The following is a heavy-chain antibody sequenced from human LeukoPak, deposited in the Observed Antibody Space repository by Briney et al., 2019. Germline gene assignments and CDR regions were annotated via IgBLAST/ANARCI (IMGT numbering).Heavy chain of an antibody. CDR1: GFTFSSYD. V-gene: IGHV3-33*01. J-gene: IGHJ4*02. CDR3: ARSRYNLDY. CDR2: IRYDGSYE. D-gene: IGHD5-24*01. Sequence: GGSLRLSCAASGFTFSSYDMHWVRQAPGKGPEWVAIIRYDGSYENYAEFVKGRFTISRDNSKKTLYLQMNSLRAEDTAVYYCARSRYNLDYWGQGTLVTVSS.